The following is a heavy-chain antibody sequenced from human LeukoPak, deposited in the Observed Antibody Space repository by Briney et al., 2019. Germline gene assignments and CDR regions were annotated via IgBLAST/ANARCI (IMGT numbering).Heavy chain of an antibody. Sequence: SLRLSCTTTGFTYGDYAINWVRQAPGKGRDWVGCIGRKSSGGTTEYAASVRGRFTISRDDSKRIPYLQINSLKTEDTALYYSTRDFGDYIYYGLGVWGQGTTVTVSS. J-gene: IGHJ6*02. CDR2: IGRKSSGGTT. CDR1: GFTYGDYA. D-gene: IGHD4-17*01. CDR3: TRDFGDYIYYGLGV. V-gene: IGHV3-49*04.